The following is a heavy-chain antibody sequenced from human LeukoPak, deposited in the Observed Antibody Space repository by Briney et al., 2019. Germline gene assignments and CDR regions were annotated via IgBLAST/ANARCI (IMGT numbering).Heavy chain of an antibody. V-gene: IGHV4-59*08. J-gene: IGHJ4*02. CDR3: ASGRLYYDILTGYYPLPPFDY. Sequence: PSETLSLTCTVSGGSISSYYWSWIRQPPGKGLEWIGYIYYGGSTNYNPSLKSRVTIPVDTSKNQFSLKLSSVTAADTAVYYCASGRLYYDILTGYYPLPPFDYWGQGTLVTVSS. CDR2: IYYGGST. CDR1: GGSISSYY. D-gene: IGHD3-9*01.